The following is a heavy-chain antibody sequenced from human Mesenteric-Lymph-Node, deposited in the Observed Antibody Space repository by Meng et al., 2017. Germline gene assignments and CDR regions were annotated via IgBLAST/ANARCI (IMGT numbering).Heavy chain of an antibody. CDR1: GDSVSSNSAA. V-gene: IGHV6-1*01. J-gene: IGHJ6*02. CDR3: ARAGYRYYGLDV. D-gene: IGHD2-2*02. CDR2: TYYRSKWYT. Sequence: SQTLSLTCAISGDSVSSNSAAWNWIRQSPSRGLEWLGRTYYRSKWYTDYAVSVKSRITVSPDTSKNQFSLQLNSVTPEDTAVYYCARAGYRYYGLDVWGQGTTVTVSS.